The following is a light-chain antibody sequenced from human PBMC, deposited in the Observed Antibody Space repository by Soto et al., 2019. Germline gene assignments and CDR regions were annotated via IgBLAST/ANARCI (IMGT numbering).Light chain of an antibody. V-gene: IGLV2-14*03. CDR3: SSYTSSRV. Sequence: QSALTQPASVSGSPGQSITFSCTGATSDVVGFNYVSWYQHHPGKAPKLMIYDVSNRPSRVSNRFSGSKSGNTASLTISGLQAEDEADYYCSSYTSSRVFGTGTKLTVL. CDR1: TSDVVGFNY. CDR2: DVS. J-gene: IGLJ1*01.